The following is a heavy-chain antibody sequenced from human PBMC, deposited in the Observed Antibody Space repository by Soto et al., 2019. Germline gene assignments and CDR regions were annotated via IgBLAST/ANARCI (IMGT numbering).Heavy chain of an antibody. CDR3: AKGEVRGIIPSYFDY. J-gene: IGHJ4*02. D-gene: IGHD3-10*01. CDR2: ISNDGSNE. Sequence: GGSLSLSCAGSGFTFRWFGMNWVRQAPGKGLEWVARISNDGSNEYYVDSVKGRFTISRDNSKNTLYLQMDSLRAEDTAVYYCAKGEVRGIIPSYFDYWGRGTLVTVSS. V-gene: IGHV3-30*18. CDR1: GFTFRWFG.